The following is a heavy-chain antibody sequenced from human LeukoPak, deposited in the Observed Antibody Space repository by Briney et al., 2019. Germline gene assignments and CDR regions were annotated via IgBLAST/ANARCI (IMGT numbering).Heavy chain of an antibody. D-gene: IGHD6-19*01. CDR1: GFTFTSYS. V-gene: IGHV3-30*02. CDR2: IRYDGSNK. J-gene: IGHJ3*02. CDR3: AKDRDQWLAYDAFDI. Sequence: GGSLRLSCAASGFTFTSYSMNWVRQAPGKGLEWVAFIRYDGSNKYYADSVKGRFTISRDNAKNSLYLQMNSLRAEDTAVYYCAKDRDQWLAYDAFDIWGQGTMVTVSS.